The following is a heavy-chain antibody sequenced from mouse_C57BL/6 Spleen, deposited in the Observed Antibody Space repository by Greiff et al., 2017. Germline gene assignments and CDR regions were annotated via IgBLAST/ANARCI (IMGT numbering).Heavy chain of an antibody. CDR2: FYPGSGSI. V-gene: IGHV1-62-2*01. D-gene: IGHD1-1*01. CDR3: ARHEEPPPYYGSSYHRTLFAY. J-gene: IGHJ3*01. CDR1: GYTFTEYT. Sequence: VQLQQSGAELVKPGASVKLSCKASGYTFTEYTIHWVKQRSGQGLEWIGWFYPGSGSIKYNEKFKDKATLTADKSSSTVYMELSRLTSEDSAVYFCARHEEPPPYYGSSYHRTLFAYWGQGTLVTVSA.